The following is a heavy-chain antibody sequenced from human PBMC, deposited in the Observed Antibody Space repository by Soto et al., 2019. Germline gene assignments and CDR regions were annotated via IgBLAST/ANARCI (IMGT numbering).Heavy chain of an antibody. J-gene: IGHJ4*02. CDR3: ARGMPYYDILTGPFDY. D-gene: IGHD3-9*01. V-gene: IGHV3-13*01. CDR2: IGTAGDT. CDR1: GFTFSSYD. Sequence: PGGSLRLSCAASGFTFSSYDMHWVRQATGKGLEWVSAIGTAGDTYYPGSVKGRFTISRENAKNSLYLQMNSLRAEDMAVYYCARGMPYYDILTGPFDYWGQGTLVTVSS.